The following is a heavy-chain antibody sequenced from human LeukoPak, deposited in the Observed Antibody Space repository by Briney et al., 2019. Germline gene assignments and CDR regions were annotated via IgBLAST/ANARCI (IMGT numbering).Heavy chain of an antibody. V-gene: IGHV3-15*01. J-gene: IGHJ4*02. CDR3: ITDRIRGVLAFDY. D-gene: IGHD2-8*02. CDR2: SKSKTDGGTT. CDR1: GFTFSNAL. Sequence: PGGSLRLSCAASGFTFSNALMSWVRQAPGKGLEWVGRSKSKTDGGTTDYTAPVKGRFTISRDDSKNTLHLQMNSLKTEDTAVYYCITDRIRGVLAFDYWGQGTLVTVSS.